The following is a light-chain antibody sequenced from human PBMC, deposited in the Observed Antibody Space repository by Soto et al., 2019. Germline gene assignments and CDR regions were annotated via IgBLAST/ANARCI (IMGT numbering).Light chain of an antibody. J-gene: IGKJ4*01. V-gene: IGKV1-33*01. CDR3: QQYDNLPRGKRT. CDR2: DAS. Sequence: DLQMTQSPSSLSASVGDRVTITCQASQDISNYLNWYQQKPGKAPKLLIYDASNLETGVPSRFSRSGSGTDFNFTISSLQPEDIATYYCQQYDNLPRGKRTFGGGTKVEIK. CDR1: QDISNY.